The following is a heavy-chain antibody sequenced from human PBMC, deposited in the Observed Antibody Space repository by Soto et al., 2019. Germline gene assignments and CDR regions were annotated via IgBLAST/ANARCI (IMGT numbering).Heavy chain of an antibody. CDR2: ISGSGGST. CDR1: GFTFSSYA. J-gene: IGHJ4*02. D-gene: IGHD3-10*01. Sequence: EVQLLESGGGLVQPGGSLRLSCAASGFTFSSYAMSWVRQAPGRGLEWVSAISGSGGSTYYADSVKGRFTISRDNSKNTLYLQMNSLRAEDTAVYYCAKVGRVRGVRFDYWGQGTLVTVSS. V-gene: IGHV3-23*01. CDR3: AKVGRVRGVRFDY.